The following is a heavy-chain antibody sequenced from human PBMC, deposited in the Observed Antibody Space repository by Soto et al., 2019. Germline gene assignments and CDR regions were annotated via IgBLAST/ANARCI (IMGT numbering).Heavy chain of an antibody. D-gene: IGHD1-1*01. CDR1: GGYISDNTW. Sequence: QVQLRESGPGLVKPSETLSLTCAVSGGYISDNTWWTWVRQPPGKGLEWIGEIYHSGATNYNPSLKSRVAMSVDRSKNQFSLMLNSVTAADMAVYYCSRGGTGFLEYWGQGTPVTVSS. CDR3: SRGGTGFLEY. CDR2: IYHSGAT. V-gene: IGHV4-4*02. J-gene: IGHJ4*02.